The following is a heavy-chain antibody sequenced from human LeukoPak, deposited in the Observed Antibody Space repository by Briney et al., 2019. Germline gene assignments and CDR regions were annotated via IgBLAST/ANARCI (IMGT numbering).Heavy chain of an antibody. Sequence: SETPSLTCAVSGGPFSGYFWSWIRQSSGKGLEWIGEIHNSGTTNYNPSLNSRVTISEDTSKNQFYLNLSSVTAADTAVYYCARRYYYNLGSFPFDFWGQGTLVTVSS. D-gene: IGHD3-10*01. V-gene: IGHV4-34*01. CDR2: IHNSGTT. CDR1: GGPFSGYF. CDR3: ARRYYYNLGSFPFDF. J-gene: IGHJ4*02.